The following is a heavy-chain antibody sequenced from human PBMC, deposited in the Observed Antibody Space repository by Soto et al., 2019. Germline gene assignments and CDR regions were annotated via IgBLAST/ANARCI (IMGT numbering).Heavy chain of an antibody. D-gene: IGHD6-6*01. J-gene: IGHJ4*02. Sequence: SLILSCSASGLPHSNFAMMWVRQAPGKGLECVSGIYGSGRGIEYADSVKGRFTISRDNSKNTLYLQMNSLRAEDTAVYYCANERLSIAGYYFDYWGQGTLVTVSS. CDR1: GLPHSNFA. CDR3: ANERLSIAGYYFDY. CDR2: IYGSGRGI. V-gene: IGHV3-23*05.